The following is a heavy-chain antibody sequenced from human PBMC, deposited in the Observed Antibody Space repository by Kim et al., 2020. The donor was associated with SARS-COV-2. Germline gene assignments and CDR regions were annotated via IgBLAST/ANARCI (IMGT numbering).Heavy chain of an antibody. J-gene: IGHJ3*01. CDR1: GFTFNSHD. V-gene: IGHV3-23*01. Sequence: GGSLRLSCGASGFTFNSHDLQWVRQSPGKGSEWVSGISGSGNRAFYADSVKGRFTISRDNSKNTLYLQLNILRAEDTAIYYCVRQVAGSNFDVWGQGTMV. CDR3: VRQVAGSNFDV. CDR2: ISGSGNRA. D-gene: IGHD3-10*01.